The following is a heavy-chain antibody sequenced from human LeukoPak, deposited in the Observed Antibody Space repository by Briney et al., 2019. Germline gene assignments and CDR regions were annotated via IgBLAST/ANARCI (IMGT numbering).Heavy chain of an antibody. D-gene: IGHD4-11*01. J-gene: IGHJ6*04. CDR2: ISSKAYGGTT. CDR3: ARGSNLYYYYGMDV. CDR1: GFTYGDYA. Sequence: GRSLRLLCTASGFTYGDYAETWVRQAPGKGLEWVGFISSKAYGGTTEYVAAVKGNFTISRDDSKSVAYLQMSSLKTEDTAVYYCARGSNLYYYYGMDVWGKGTTVTVSS. V-gene: IGHV3-49*04.